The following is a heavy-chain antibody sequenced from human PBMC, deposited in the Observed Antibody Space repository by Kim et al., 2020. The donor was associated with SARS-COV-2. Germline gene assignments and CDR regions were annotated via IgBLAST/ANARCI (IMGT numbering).Heavy chain of an antibody. CDR2: SRRSSI. CDR3: ARLGD. Sequence: SRRSSIYSEDSVYGRFTISRDNAKNSLYLQMNSRRAEDTAVYYCARLGDWGQGTLVTVSS. D-gene: IGHD2-21*01. V-gene: IGHV3-21*01. J-gene: IGHJ4*02.